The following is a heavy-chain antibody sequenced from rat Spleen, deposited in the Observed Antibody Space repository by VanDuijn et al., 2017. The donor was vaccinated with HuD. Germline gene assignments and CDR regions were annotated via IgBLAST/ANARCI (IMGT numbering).Heavy chain of an antibody. Sequence: EVQLVESGGGLVQPGRSLKLSCAASGFTFSNYGMAWVRQAPTKGLEWVATISYDGSSTYYRDSVKGRFTISRDNAKSTLYLQMDSLRSEDTATYYCARRLGITKWYFDFWGPGTMVTVSS. J-gene: IGHJ1*01. CDR3: ARRLGITKWYFDF. D-gene: IGHD1-9*01. CDR2: ISYDGSST. V-gene: IGHV5-29*01. CDR1: GFTFSNYG.